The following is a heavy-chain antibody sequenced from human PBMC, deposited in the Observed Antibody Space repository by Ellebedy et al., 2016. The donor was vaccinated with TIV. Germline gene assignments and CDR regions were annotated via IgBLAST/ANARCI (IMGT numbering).Heavy chain of an antibody. CDR1: GFTVSSNY. D-gene: IGHD3-10*01. Sequence: GESLKISXAASGFTVSSNYMSWVRQAPGKGLEWVSYISSSGSTIYYADSVKGRFTISRDNAKNSLYLQMNSLRAEDTAVYYCARDQLWFGENHYFDYWGQGTLVTVSS. J-gene: IGHJ4*02. V-gene: IGHV3-11*01. CDR3: ARDQLWFGENHYFDY. CDR2: ISSSGSTI.